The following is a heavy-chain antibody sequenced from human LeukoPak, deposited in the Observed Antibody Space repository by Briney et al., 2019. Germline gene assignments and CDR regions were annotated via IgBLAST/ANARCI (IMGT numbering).Heavy chain of an antibody. D-gene: IGHD3-22*01. J-gene: IGHJ4*02. CDR2: INPSGGST. CDR3: ARDQENSSDYPKYSFDY. CDR1: GYTFTSYY. V-gene: IGHV1-46*01. Sequence: ASVKVSCKASGYTFTSYYMHWVRQAPGQGLKWMGIINPSGGSTSYAQRFQGRVTMTRDTSTSTVYMELSSLRSEDTAVYYCARDQENSSDYPKYSFDYWGQGTLVTVSS.